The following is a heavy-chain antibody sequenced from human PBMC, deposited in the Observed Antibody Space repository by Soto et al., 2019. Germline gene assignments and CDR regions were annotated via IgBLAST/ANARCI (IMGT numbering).Heavy chain of an antibody. J-gene: IGHJ4*02. CDR2: IKSKTDGGTT. Sequence: EVQLVESGGGLVKPGGSLRLSCAASGFTFSNAWMSWVRQAPGKGLEWVGRIKSKTDGGTTDYAAPVKGRFTISRDDSKNTLYLQMNSMKTEYTAVYYCTTVGLDYDSSGYYGLDYWGQGTLVTVYS. CDR3: TTVGLDYDSSGYYGLDY. D-gene: IGHD3-22*01. V-gene: IGHV3-15*01. CDR1: GFTFSNAW.